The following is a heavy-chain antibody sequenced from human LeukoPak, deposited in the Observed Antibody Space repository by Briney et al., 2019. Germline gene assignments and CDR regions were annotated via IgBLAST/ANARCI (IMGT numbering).Heavy chain of an antibody. CDR2: INHSGST. Sequence: PSETLSLTCAVYGGSFSGYYWSWIRQPPGKGLEWIGEINHSGSTNYNPSLKSRVTISVDTSKNQFSLKLSSVTAADTAVYYCATSIYGDSTFDYWGQGTLVTVSS. D-gene: IGHD4-17*01. V-gene: IGHV4-34*01. CDR3: ATSIYGDSTFDY. J-gene: IGHJ4*02. CDR1: GGSFSGYY.